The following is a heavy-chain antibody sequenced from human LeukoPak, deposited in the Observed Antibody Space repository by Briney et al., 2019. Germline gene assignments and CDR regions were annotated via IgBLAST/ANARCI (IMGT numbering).Heavy chain of an antibody. V-gene: IGHV4-39*01. CDR2: IYYSGST. D-gene: IGHD3-10*01. CDR3: ARHFGGWFDP. CDR1: GGSISSSIYY. J-gene: IGHJ5*02. Sequence: SETLSLTCTVSGGSISSSIYYWGWIRQPPGKGLEWIGSIYYSGSTYYNPSLKSRVTISVDTSKNQFSLKLSSVTAADTAVYYCARHFGGWFDPWGQGTLVTVSS.